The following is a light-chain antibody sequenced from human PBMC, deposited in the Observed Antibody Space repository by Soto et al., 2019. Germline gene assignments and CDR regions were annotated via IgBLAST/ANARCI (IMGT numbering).Light chain of an antibody. Sequence: QSALTQPASVSGSPGQSITISCTGTSSDVGGYNYVSWYQQHPGKAPKLMIYAVSNRPSGVSNRFSGSKSGNTASLTISGLQTEDEADYYCSSYTTSSTLPYVFGTGTKLTVL. CDR2: AVS. CDR1: SSDVGGYNY. J-gene: IGLJ1*01. V-gene: IGLV2-14*01. CDR3: SSYTTSSTLPYV.